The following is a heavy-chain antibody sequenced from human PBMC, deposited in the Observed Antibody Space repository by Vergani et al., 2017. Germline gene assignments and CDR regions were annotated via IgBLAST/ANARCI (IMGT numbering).Heavy chain of an antibody. J-gene: IGHJ4*02. Sequence: QLQLQESGPGLVKPSETLSLTCTVSGGSISSSSYYWGWIRQPPGKVLEWIGSIYYSGSTYYNPSLKSRVTISVDTSKNQFSLKLSSVTAADTAVYYCARRGIAAPIDYWGQGTLVTVSS. D-gene: IGHD6-13*01. CDR2: IYYSGST. V-gene: IGHV4-39*01. CDR1: GGSISSSSYY. CDR3: ARRGIAAPIDY.